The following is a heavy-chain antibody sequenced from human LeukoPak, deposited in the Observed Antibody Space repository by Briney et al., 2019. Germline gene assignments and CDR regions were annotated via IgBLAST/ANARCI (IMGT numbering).Heavy chain of an antibody. CDR2: ISSSSSYT. CDR3: ARETYYYDSSGYYEIEYFDY. V-gene: IGHV3-11*05. Sequence: PGGSLRLSCAASGFTFSDYYMSWIRQAPGKGLEWVSYISSSSSYTNYADSVKGRFTISRDNAKNSLYLQMNSLRAEDTAVYYCARETYYYDSSGYYEIEYFDYWGQGTLVTVSS. D-gene: IGHD3-22*01. CDR1: GFTFSDYY. J-gene: IGHJ4*02.